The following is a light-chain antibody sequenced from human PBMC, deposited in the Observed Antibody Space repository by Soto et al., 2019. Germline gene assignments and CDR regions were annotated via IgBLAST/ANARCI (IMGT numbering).Light chain of an antibody. J-gene: IGKJ1*01. Sequence: DIQMTQSPSTLSSSVGDRFTITFRASQSISSWLAWYQQKPGKAPKLLIYDASSLESGVPSRFSGSGSGTEFTLTISSLQPDDFATYYCQQYNSYPWTFGQGTKVDIK. CDR1: QSISSW. CDR2: DAS. V-gene: IGKV1-5*01. CDR3: QQYNSYPWT.